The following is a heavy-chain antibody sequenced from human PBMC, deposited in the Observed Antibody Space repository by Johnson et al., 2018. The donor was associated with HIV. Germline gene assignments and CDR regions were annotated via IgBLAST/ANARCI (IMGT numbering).Heavy chain of an antibody. J-gene: IGHJ3*02. CDR1: GFTFSSYA. Sequence: QMQLVESGGGVVQPGRSLRLSCAASGFTFSSYAMHWVRQAPGKGLEWVSVIYSGGSTYYADSVKGRFTISRDNSKNTLYLQMNSLRAEDTAVYYCAKDQWSSSWTNDAFDIWGQGTMVTVSS. CDR3: AKDQWSSSWTNDAFDI. D-gene: IGHD6-13*01. V-gene: IGHV3-NL1*01. CDR2: IYSGGST.